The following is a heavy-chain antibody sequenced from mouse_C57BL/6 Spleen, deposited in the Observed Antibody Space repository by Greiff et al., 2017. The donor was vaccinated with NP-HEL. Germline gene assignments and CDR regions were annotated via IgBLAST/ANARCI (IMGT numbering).Heavy chain of an antibody. CDR3: ATIYYYGSTWYFDV. Sequence: ESGPGLVKPSQSLSLTCSVTGYSITSGYYWNWIRQFPGNKLEWMGYISYDGSNNYNPSLKNRISITRDTSKNQFFLKLNSVTTEDTATYYCATIYYYGSTWYFDVWGTGTTVTVSS. D-gene: IGHD1-1*01. V-gene: IGHV3-6*01. J-gene: IGHJ1*03. CDR1: GYSITSGYY. CDR2: ISYDGSN.